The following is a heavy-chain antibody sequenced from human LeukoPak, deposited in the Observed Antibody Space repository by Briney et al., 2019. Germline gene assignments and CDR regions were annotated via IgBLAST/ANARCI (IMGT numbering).Heavy chain of an antibody. CDR3: ARGYCSGNTCYPGGY. D-gene: IGHD2-15*01. V-gene: IGHV3-66*02. J-gene: IGHJ4*02. Sequence: GGSLRLSCAASGFTVSTNYMNWVRQAPGKGLEWVSVIYVDGNTFYADSVKGRFTISRDTSKNTLYLQMHSLRVEDTAVYYCARGYCSGNTCYPGGYWGQGTLVTASS. CDR1: GFTVSTNY. CDR2: IYVDGNT.